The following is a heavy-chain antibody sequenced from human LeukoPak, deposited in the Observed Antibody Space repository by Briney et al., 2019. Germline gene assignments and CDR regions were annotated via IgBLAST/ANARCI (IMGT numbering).Heavy chain of an antibody. CDR1: GFTFSSYA. D-gene: IGHD6-19*01. Sequence: GGSLRLSCAASGFTFSSYAMSWVRQAPGKGLEWVSAISGSGGSTYYADSVKGRFTISRDNAKNTLYLQMNSLRAEDTAVYYCAKDPTSSGWYENFDYWGQGTLVTVSS. J-gene: IGHJ4*02. CDR3: AKDPTSSGWYENFDY. CDR2: ISGSGGST. V-gene: IGHV3-23*01.